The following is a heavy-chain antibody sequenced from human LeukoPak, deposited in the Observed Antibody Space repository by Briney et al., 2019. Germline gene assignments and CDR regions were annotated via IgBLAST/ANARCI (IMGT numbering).Heavy chain of an antibody. CDR3: ARFGYSSSAFDY. D-gene: IGHD6-6*01. Sequence: GGSLRLSCAASGFTFDDYGMGWVRHAPGKGLEWVFGINWNGGSSGYADSVKGRFTISRDNAKNSLYLQVNILRAEDTAVYYGARFGYSSSAFDYWGQGTLVTVSS. V-gene: IGHV3-20*04. J-gene: IGHJ4*02. CDR1: GFTFDDYG. CDR2: INWNGGSS.